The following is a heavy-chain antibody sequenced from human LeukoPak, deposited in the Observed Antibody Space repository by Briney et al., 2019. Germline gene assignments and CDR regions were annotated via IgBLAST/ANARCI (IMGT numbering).Heavy chain of an antibody. CDR1: GSSFRGYG. J-gene: IGHJ4*02. CDR2: ISADGATT. V-gene: IGHV3-64*02. Sequence: RGSLRLSCAAAGSSFRGYGMRWVRQAPGKGLEYVSAISADGATTSYADSVQDRFIISRDNSKITLYLHMGRLRNADMSVYYCARGRGGPPFDFGGWGAVV. CDR3: ARGRGGPPFDF.